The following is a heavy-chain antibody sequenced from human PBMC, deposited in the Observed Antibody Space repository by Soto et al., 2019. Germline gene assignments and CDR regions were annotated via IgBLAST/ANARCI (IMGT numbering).Heavy chain of an antibody. J-gene: IGHJ4*02. CDR2: VYYSGNT. Sequence: SSETLSLTCTVSGDSIRSSSYYWGWIRQPPGKGLEWVGSVYYSGNTFYNPSLKSRITVSVDTSKNQFSLKLSSVTAADTAVYYCARHGRYHLLYSFPPYFDNWGQGTLVTVSS. D-gene: IGHD3-16*02. CDR3: ARHGRYHLLYSFPPYFDN. CDR1: GDSIRSSSYY. V-gene: IGHV4-39*01.